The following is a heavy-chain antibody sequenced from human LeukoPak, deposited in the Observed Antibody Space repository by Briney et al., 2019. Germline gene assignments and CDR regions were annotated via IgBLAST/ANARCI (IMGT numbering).Heavy chain of an antibody. Sequence: PGGSLRLSCAASGLTFSSYWMSWVRLAPGKGLEWVANIKQDGSEKYYVDSVKGRFTISRDNAKNSLYLQMNSLRADDTAVYYCARAAFDWLSYFDYWGQGTLVTVSS. CDR3: ARAAFDWLSYFDY. J-gene: IGHJ4*02. CDR2: IKQDGSEK. D-gene: IGHD3-9*01. CDR1: GLTFSSYW. V-gene: IGHV3-7*04.